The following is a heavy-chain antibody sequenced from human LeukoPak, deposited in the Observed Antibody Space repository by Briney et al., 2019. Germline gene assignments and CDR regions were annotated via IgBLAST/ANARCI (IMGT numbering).Heavy chain of an antibody. CDR3: ARDAVDTAMVSLF. CDR2: MNPNSGNT. Sequence: ASVKVSCKASGYTFTSYDINWVRQATGQGLEWMGWMNPNSGNTNYAQKLQGRVTMTTDTSTSTAYMELRSLRSDDTAVYYCARDAVDTAMVSLFWGQGTLVTVSS. CDR1: GYTFTSYD. J-gene: IGHJ4*02. D-gene: IGHD5-18*01. V-gene: IGHV1-18*01.